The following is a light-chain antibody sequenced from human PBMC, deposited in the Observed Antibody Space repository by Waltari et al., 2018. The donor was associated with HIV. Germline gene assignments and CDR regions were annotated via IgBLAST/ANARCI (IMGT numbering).Light chain of an antibody. CDR1: ESHRHENGFKY. V-gene: IGKV2-28*01. Sequence: VAMNHSPRYLHARRGAPASIPSPSTESHRHENGFKYVDWYLQRPGRPPRLLIQLATTRAFGVPTRFGGSASDTNFTLTISRVETGDVGLEYCMQTLRLPWTFGQGTRV. J-gene: IGKJ1*01. CDR2: LAT. CDR3: MQTLRLPWT.